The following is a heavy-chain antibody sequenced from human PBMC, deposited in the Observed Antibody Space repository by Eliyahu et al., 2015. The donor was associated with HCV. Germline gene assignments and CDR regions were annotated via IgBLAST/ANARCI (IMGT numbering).Heavy chain of an antibody. V-gene: IGHV3-48*03. J-gene: IGHJ4*02. CDR2: ISSSGXTI. CDR1: GFTFSSYE. Sequence: EVQLVESGGGLVQPGGSLRLSCAASGFTFSSYEMNWVRQAPGKGXXGVSYISSSGXTIXYAXSVKGRFTISRDNAKNSLYLQMNSLRAEDTAVYYCARDSPTPPQGIAVAGTAFDYWGQGTLVTVSS. CDR3: ARDSPTPPQGIAVAGTAFDY. D-gene: IGHD6-19*01.